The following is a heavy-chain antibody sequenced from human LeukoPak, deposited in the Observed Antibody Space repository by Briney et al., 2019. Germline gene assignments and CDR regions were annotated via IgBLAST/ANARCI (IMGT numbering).Heavy chain of an antibody. V-gene: IGHV4-30-2*01. CDR2: INHSGST. Sequence: PSQTLSLTCTVSGGSISSGSYYWSWIRQPPGKGLEWIGEINHSGSTNYNPSLKSRVTISVDTSKNQFSLKLSSVTAADTAVYYCARGRGPLSYYYYYYMDVWGKGTTVTVS. D-gene: IGHD3-10*01. CDR3: ARGRGPLSYYYYYYMDV. CDR1: GGSISSGSYY. J-gene: IGHJ6*03.